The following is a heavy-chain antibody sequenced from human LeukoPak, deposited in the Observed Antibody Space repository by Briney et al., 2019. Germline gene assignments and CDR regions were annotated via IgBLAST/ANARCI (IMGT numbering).Heavy chain of an antibody. CDR2: INPNSGGT. D-gene: IGHD3-22*01. CDR3: ARPYYYDSSGYSPSFDP. CDR1: GYTFTCYY. J-gene: IGHJ5*02. V-gene: IGHV1-2*02. Sequence: ASVKVSCKASGYTFTCYYMHWVRQAPGQGREWMGWINPNSGGTNYAQKFQGRVTMTRDTSISTAYMELSRLRSDDTAVYYCARPYYYDSSGYSPSFDPWGQGTLVTVSS.